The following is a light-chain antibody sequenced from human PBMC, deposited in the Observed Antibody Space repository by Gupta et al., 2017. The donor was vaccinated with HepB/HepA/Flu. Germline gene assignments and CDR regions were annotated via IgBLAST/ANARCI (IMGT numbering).Light chain of an antibody. V-gene: IGKV2-30*01. J-gene: IGKJ2*01. CDR1: QSLVYSDGNTY. Sequence: DVVLTQSPLSLPVTLGQPASISCRSSQSLVYSDGNTYLNWFHQRPGQSPRRLIYQVSNRDSGVPDRFSGSGSGTDFALRISRVEAEDVGIYYCMQCTYWPGTFGQGTKLEIK. CDR3: MQCTYWPGT. CDR2: QVS.